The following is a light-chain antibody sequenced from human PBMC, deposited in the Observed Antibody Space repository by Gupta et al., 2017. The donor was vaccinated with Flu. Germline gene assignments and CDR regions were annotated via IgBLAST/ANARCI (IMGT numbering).Light chain of an antibody. CDR2: EGS. CDR3: AADGGNDV. V-gene: IGLV2-8*01. J-gene: IGLJ1*01. CDR1: SSEIGDSNS. Sequence: GESVAISGTGTSSEIGDSNSFARDQHHPGKRLKFMIDEGSKGTAGVTDGFSGSKSGNTAALTVAGREAEDEDDYYCAADGGNDVFGTGTKVTVL.